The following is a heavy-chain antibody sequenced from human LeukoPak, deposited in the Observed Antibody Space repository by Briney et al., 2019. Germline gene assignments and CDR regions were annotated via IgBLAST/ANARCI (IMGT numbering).Heavy chain of an antibody. V-gene: IGHV3-21*01. CDR2: ISSSSSYI. J-gene: IGHJ6*03. Sequence: GGSLRLSCAASGFTFSSYSMNWVRQAPGKGLEWVSSISSSSSYIYYADSVKGRFTISRDNAKNSLYLQMNSLRAEDTAVYCCARVRSGIVGASSYYYYMDVWGKGTTVTVSS. CDR3: ARVRSGIVGASSYYYYMDV. CDR1: GFTFSSYS. D-gene: IGHD1-26*01.